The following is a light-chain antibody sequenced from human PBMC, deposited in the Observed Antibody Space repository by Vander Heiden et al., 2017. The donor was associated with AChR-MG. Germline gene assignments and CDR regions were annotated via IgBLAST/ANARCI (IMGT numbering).Light chain of an antibody. J-gene: IGKJ4*01. Sequence: DIHMPQSPSSLSASVGDRVTNTRQASHDTFNYLKWYQQKPGKAPKLLIYDVSNLETGVPSRFSGSGSGTHFTFTISSLQPEDIATYYCQQNDSIPLTFGAGTKVEIK. V-gene: IGKV1-33*01. CDR1: HDTFNY. CDR3: QQNDSIPLT. CDR2: DVS.